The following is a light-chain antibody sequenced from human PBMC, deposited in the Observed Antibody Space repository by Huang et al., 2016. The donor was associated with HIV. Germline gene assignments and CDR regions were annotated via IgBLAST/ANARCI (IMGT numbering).Light chain of an antibody. CDR3: QRYDSAPRA. Sequence: DIQMTQSQASLSASTGIRVSLTCRASQDIGNFVAWFQQKPGKVPRLLTYAASVLQSGVPSRFRGRGSGTDFTLTITNFQAEDVATYYCQRYDSAPRAFGQGTKVDLK. V-gene: IGKV1-27*01. J-gene: IGKJ1*01. CDR1: QDIGNF. CDR2: AAS.